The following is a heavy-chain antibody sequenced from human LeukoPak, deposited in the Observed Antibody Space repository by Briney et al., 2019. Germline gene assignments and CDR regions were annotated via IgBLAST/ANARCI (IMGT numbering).Heavy chain of an antibody. Sequence: GGSPRLSCAASGFTFSSYSMNRVRHAPRKGLEWVSYIISSSSTIYYADSVQGRFTISRDNAKNSLYLQMNSLRDEDTAVYYCARVTRYCSSTSCWTNFDYWGQGTLVTVSS. CDR2: IISSSSTI. J-gene: IGHJ4*02. D-gene: IGHD2-2*01. V-gene: IGHV3-48*02. CDR3: ARVTRYCSSTSCWTNFDY. CDR1: GFTFSSYS.